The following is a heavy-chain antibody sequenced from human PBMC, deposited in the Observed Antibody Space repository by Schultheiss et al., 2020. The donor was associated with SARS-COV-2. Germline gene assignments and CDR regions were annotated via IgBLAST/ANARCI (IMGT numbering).Heavy chain of an antibody. V-gene: IGHV3-23*01. CDR1: GFTFSRYA. J-gene: IGHJ4*02. D-gene: IGHD6-13*01. CDR3: AKDRAAAPPGFFDY. CDR2: ISGTGGTT. Sequence: GGSLRLSCAASGFTFSRYAMSWVRQAPGKGLEWVSGISGTGGTTYYTDSVKGRFTISRDNSKNTLYLQMNSLRAEDTAVYYCAKDRAAAPPGFFDYWGQGTLVTVSS.